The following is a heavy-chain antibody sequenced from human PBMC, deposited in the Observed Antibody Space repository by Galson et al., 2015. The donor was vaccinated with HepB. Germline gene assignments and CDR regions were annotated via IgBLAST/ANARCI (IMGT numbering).Heavy chain of an antibody. Sequence: SVKVSCKASGYTFTSYGISWVRQAPGQGLEWMGWISAYNGNTKYAQKLQGRVTMTTGTSTSTAYMELRSLRSDDTAVYYCARDREKVGAPMEGFDYWGQGTLVTVSS. CDR2: ISAYNGNT. D-gene: IGHD1-26*01. J-gene: IGHJ4*02. V-gene: IGHV1-18*04. CDR3: ARDREKVGAPMEGFDY. CDR1: GYTFTSYG.